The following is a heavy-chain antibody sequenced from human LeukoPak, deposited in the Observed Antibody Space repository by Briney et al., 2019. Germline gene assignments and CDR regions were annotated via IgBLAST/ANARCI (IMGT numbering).Heavy chain of an antibody. Sequence: PGGSLRLSCAASGFTFSSYAMSWVRQAPGKGLEWVSAISGSGGSTYYADSVKGRFTISRDNSKNTLYLQMNSLRAEDTAVYYCAKEGIQLWATRGYFDYWGQGTLVTVSS. D-gene: IGHD5-18*01. CDR2: ISGSGGST. CDR1: GFTFSSYA. CDR3: AKEGIQLWATRGYFDY. J-gene: IGHJ4*02. V-gene: IGHV3-23*01.